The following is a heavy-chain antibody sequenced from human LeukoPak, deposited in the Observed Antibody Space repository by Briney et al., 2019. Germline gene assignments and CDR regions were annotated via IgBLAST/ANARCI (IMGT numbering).Heavy chain of an antibody. D-gene: IGHD5-18*01. CDR3: AREIQLWSPFDY. J-gene: IGHJ4*02. Sequence: PGGSLRLSCAASGFTFSSYSMNWVRQAPAKGLEWVSSISSSSSYIYYADSVKGRFTISRDNAKNSLYLQMNSLRAEDTAVYYCAREIQLWSPFDYWGQGTLVTVSS. CDR2: ISSSSSYI. CDR1: GFTFSSYS. V-gene: IGHV3-21*01.